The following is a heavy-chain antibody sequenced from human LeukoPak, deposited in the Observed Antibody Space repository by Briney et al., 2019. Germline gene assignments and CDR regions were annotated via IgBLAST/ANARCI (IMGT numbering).Heavy chain of an antibody. CDR1: GFTFSSYG. D-gene: IGHD6-19*01. J-gene: IGHJ4*02. V-gene: IGHV3-30*03. CDR3: ARDIAVAGTLDY. Sequence: GGSLRLSCAASGFTFSSYGMHWVRQAPGKGLEWVAVISYDGSNKYYADSVKGRFTISRDNSKNTLYLQMNSLRAEDTAVYYCARDIAVAGTLDYRGQGTLVTVSS. CDR2: ISYDGSNK.